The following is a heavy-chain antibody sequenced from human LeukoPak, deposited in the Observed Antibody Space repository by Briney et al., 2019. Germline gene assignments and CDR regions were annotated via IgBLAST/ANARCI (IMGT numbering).Heavy chain of an antibody. CDR2: IYYSGST. Sequence: TPETLSLTCTVSGGSISSYYWSWIRQPPGKGLEWIGYIYYSGSTNYNPSLKSRVTISVDTSKNQFSLKLSSVTAADTAVYYCARDGYSSGWYVIDYWGQGTLVTVSS. J-gene: IGHJ4*02. D-gene: IGHD6-19*01. CDR1: GGSISSYY. V-gene: IGHV4-59*01. CDR3: ARDGYSSGWYVIDY.